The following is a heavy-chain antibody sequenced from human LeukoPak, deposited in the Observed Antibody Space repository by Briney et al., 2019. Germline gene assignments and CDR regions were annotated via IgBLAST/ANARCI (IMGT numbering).Heavy chain of an antibody. CDR1: GYTFTSYD. CDR3: ARSHSVYYYGSGSYKSGFDY. CDR2: MNPNSGNT. D-gene: IGHD3-10*01. J-gene: IGHJ4*02. Sequence: ASVKVSCKASGYTFTSYDINWARQATGQGLEWMGWMNPNSGNTGYAQKFQGRVTMTRNTSISTAYMELSGLRSEDTAVYYCARSHSVYYYGSGSYKSGFDYWGQGTLVTVSS. V-gene: IGHV1-8*01.